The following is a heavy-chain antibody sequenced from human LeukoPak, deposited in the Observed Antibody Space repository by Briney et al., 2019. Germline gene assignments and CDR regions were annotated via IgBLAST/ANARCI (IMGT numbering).Heavy chain of an antibody. CDR3: AKDGDADGPIGTTPPSFDP. V-gene: IGHV3-30*18. J-gene: IGHJ5*02. D-gene: IGHD1-1*01. Sequence: GRSLRLSCAASGFTFSSYGMHWVRQAPGKGLEWVAVISYDGSNKYYAGSVKGRFTISRDNSKNTLYLQMNSLRAEDTAVYYCAKDGDADGPIGTTPPSFDPWGQGTLVTVSS. CDR2: ISYDGSNK. CDR1: GFTFSSYG.